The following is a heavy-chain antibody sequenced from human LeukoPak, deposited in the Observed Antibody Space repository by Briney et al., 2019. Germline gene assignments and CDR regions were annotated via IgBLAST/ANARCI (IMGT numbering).Heavy chain of an antibody. J-gene: IGHJ4*02. Sequence: PGGSLRLSCAASGFTFSSYGMHWVRQAPGKGLEWVAVISYDGSNKYYADSVKGRFTISRDNSKNTLYLQMNSLRAEDTAVYYCAKSGGTYYDFWSGYFGVIDCWGQGTLVTVSS. CDR1: GFTFSSYG. CDR2: ISYDGSNK. V-gene: IGHV3-30*18. CDR3: AKSGGTYYDFWSGYFGVIDC. D-gene: IGHD3-3*01.